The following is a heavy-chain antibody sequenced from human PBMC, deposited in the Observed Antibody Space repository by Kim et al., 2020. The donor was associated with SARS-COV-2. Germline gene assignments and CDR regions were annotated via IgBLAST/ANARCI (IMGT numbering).Heavy chain of an antibody. J-gene: IGHJ6*02. CDR3: ARDGVGGDYGDYYYYGMDV. D-gene: IGHD4-17*01. V-gene: IGHV3-30*04. CDR1: GFTFSSYA. Sequence: GGSLRLSCAASGFTFSSYAMHWVRQAPGKGLEWVAVISYDGSNKYYADSVKGRFTISRDNSKNTLYLQMNSLRAEDTAVYYCARDGVGGDYGDYYYYGMDVWGQGTTVTVSS. CDR2: ISYDGSNK.